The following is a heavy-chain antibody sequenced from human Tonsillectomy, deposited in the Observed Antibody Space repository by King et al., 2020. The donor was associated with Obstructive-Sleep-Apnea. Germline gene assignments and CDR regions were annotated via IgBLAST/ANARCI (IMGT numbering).Heavy chain of an antibody. CDR1: GFTFSSYA. D-gene: IGHD3-22*01. CDR3: ARDPSRTMIVVVTPKYYFDY. V-gene: IGHV3-30-3*01. CDR2: ISYDGSNK. Sequence: VQLVESGGGVVQPGRSLRLSCAASGFTFSSYAMHWVRQAPGKGLEWVAVISYDGSNKYYADSVKGRFTISRDNSKNTRYLQMNSLRAEDTAVYYCARDPSRTMIVVVTPKYYFDYWGQGTLVTVSS. J-gene: IGHJ4*02.